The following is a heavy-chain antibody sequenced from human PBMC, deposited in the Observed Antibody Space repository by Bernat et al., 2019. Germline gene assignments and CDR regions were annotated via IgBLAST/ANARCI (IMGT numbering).Heavy chain of an antibody. CDR3: ARDLCSGGSCYSWAGWFDP. Sequence: QVQLVESGGGVVQPGRSLRLSCAASGFTFSSYGMHWVRQAPGKGLEWVAGIWYDGSNKYYADSVKGRFTISRDNSKNTLYLQMNSLRAEDTAVYYCARDLCSGGSCYSWAGWFDPWGQGTLVTVSS. J-gene: IGHJ5*02. CDR2: IWYDGSNK. V-gene: IGHV3-33*01. D-gene: IGHD2-15*01. CDR1: GFTFSSYG.